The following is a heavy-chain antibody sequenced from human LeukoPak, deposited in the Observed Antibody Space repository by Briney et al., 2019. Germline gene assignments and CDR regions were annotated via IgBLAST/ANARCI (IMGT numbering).Heavy chain of an antibody. CDR3: ARQGKGYSYGLYYFDY. Sequence: SETLSLTCTVSGGSISSGSYYWSWIRQPAGKGLEWIGRIYTSGSTNYKPSLKSRVTISVDTSKNQFSLKLSSVTAADTAVYYCARQGKGYSYGLYYFDYWGQGTLVTVSS. D-gene: IGHD5-18*01. CDR2: IYTSGST. V-gene: IGHV4-61*02. CDR1: GGSISSGSYY. J-gene: IGHJ4*02.